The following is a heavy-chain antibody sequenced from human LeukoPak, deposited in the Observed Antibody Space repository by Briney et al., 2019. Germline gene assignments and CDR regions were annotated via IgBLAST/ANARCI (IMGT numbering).Heavy chain of an antibody. CDR2: IYHSGST. CDR1: GGSISSGGYY. CDR3: AKKWELRPEWEN. D-gene: IGHD1-26*01. J-gene: IGHJ4*02. Sequence: SQTLSLTCTVSGGSISSGGYYWSWIRQPPGKGLEWIGYIYHSGSTYYNPSLKSRVTISVDRSKNQFSLKLSSVTAADTAVYYCAKKWELRPEWENWGQGTLVTVSS. V-gene: IGHV4-30-2*01.